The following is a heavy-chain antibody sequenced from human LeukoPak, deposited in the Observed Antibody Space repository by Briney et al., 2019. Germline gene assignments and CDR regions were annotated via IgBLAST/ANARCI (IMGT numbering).Heavy chain of an antibody. J-gene: IGHJ5*02. CDR2: IYHSGST. Sequence: EASETLSLTCAVSGYSISSGYYWGWIRQPPGKGLEWIGSIYHSGSTYYNPSLKSRVTISVDTSKNQLSLKLSSLTAADTAVYYCARHEYSGSYYGLSWFDPWGQGTLVTVSS. V-gene: IGHV4-38-2*01. CDR3: ARHEYSGSYYGLSWFDP. CDR1: GYSISSGYY. D-gene: IGHD1-26*01.